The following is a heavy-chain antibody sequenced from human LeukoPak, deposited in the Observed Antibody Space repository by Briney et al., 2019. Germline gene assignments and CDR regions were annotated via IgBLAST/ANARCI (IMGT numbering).Heavy chain of an antibody. CDR2: ISYDGSNK. CDR3: ARAGIAAAGTLYYYYYMDV. D-gene: IGHD6-13*01. CDR1: GFTFSSYA. Sequence: PGGSLRLSCAASGFTFSSYAMHWVRQAPGKGLEWVAVISYDGSNKYYADSVKGRFTISRDNSKNTLYLQMNSLRAEDTAVYYCARAGIAAAGTLYYYYYMDVWGKGTTVTVSS. V-gene: IGHV3-30*04. J-gene: IGHJ6*03.